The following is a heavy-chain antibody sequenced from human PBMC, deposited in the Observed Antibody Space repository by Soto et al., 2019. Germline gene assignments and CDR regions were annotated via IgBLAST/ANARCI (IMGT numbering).Heavy chain of an antibody. J-gene: IGHJ5*02. V-gene: IGHV4-34*01. CDR1: GGSFSGYY. CDR3: ARGRIAAAGRNWLDP. CDR2: INHSGST. D-gene: IGHD6-13*01. Sequence: SETLSLTCAVYGGSFSGYYWSWIRQPPGKGLEWIGEINHSGSTNYNPSLKSRVTISVDTSKNQFSLKLSSVTAADTAVYYCARGRIAAAGRNWLDPWGQGTLVTVSS.